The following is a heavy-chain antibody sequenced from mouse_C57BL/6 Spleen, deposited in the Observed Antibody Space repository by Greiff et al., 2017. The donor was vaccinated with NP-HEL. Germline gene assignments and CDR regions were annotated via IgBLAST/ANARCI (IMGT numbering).Heavy chain of an antibody. J-gene: IGHJ4*01. CDR3: ASGDYYYGSSYGYAMDY. CDR1: GYSITSGYY. CDR2: ISYDGSN. D-gene: IGHD1-1*01. Sequence: VQLQQSGPGLVKPSQSLSLTCSVTGYSITSGYYWNWIRQFPGNKLEWMGYISYDGSNNYNPSLKNRISITRDTSKNQFFLKLNSVTTEDTATYYCASGDYYYGSSYGYAMDYWGQGTSVTVSS. V-gene: IGHV3-6*01.